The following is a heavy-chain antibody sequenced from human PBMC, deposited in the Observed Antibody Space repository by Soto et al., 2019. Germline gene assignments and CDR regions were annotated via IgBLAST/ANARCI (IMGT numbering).Heavy chain of an antibody. V-gene: IGHV4-39*01. CDR1: GGSISSSSYY. CDR2: IYYSGST. D-gene: IGHD2-15*01. J-gene: IGHJ5*02. CDR3: ARSCSGGSCYQGWFDP. Sequence: SETLSLTCTVSGGSISSSSYYWGWIRQPPGKGLEWIGSIYYSGSTYYNPSLKSRVTISVDTSKNQFSLKLSSVTAADAAVYYCARSCSGGSCYQGWFDPWGQGTLVTVSS.